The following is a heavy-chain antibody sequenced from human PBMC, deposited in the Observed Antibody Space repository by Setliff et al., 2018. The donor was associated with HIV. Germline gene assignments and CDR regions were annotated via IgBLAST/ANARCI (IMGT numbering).Heavy chain of an antibody. D-gene: IGHD6-6*01. CDR2: IYTSGST. Sequence: SETLSLTCTVSGGSISSGSYYRSWIRQPAGKGLEWIGHIYTSGSTNYNPSLKSRVPISVDTSKNQFSLKLSSVTAADTAVYYCARGSSSGLYYYYYYLDVWGKGTTVTVSS. J-gene: IGHJ6*03. CDR3: ARGSSSGLYYYYYYLDV. V-gene: IGHV4-61*09. CDR1: GGSISSGSYY.